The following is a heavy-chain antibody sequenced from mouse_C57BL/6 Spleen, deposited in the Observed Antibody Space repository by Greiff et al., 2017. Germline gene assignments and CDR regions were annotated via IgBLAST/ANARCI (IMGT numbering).Heavy chain of an antibody. CDR1: GYAFSSSW. V-gene: IGHV1-82*01. J-gene: IGHJ1*03. CDR2: IYPGDGDT. Sequence: VKLMESGPELVKPGASVKISCKASGYAFSSSWMNWVKQRPGKGLEWIGRIYPGDGDTNYNGKFKGKATLTADKSSSTAYMQLSSLTSEDSAVYVCARDYGSSDWYFDVWGTGTTVTVSS. D-gene: IGHD1-1*01. CDR3: ARDYGSSDWYFDV.